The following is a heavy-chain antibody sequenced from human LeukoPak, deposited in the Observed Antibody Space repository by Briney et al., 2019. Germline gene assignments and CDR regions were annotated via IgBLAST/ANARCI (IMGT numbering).Heavy chain of an antibody. CDR1: GFTFRSYW. J-gene: IGHJ4*02. CDR3: TSDFDRTAGH. Sequence: GGSLRLSCAVSGFTFRSYWISWVRQAPGKGLEWVANINREGNEKYYVDSVKGRFTISRDNAKNSLYLQMNSLGAEDTAVYYCTSDFDRTAGHWGQGTLVIVSS. CDR2: INREGNEK. V-gene: IGHV3-7*01. D-gene: IGHD3-9*01.